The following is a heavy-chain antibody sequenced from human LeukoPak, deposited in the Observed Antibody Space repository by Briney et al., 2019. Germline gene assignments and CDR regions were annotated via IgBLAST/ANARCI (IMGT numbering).Heavy chain of an antibody. CDR1: GYTFTGYY. CDR2: INPNSGGT. D-gene: IGHD2-2*01. V-gene: IGHV1-2*02. Sequence: ASVKVSCKASGYTFTGYYMHWVRQAPGQGLEWMGGINPNSGGTNYAQKFQGRVTMTRDTSISTGYMELSRLRSDDTAVYYCARGAIVVVQAACADYWGQGILVTVSS. CDR3: ARGAIVVVQAACADY. J-gene: IGHJ4*02.